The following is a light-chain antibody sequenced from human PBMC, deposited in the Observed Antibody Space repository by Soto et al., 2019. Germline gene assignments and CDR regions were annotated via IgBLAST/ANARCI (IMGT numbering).Light chain of an antibody. CDR2: TNN. CDR1: SSNIGRNT. J-gene: IGLJ1*01. V-gene: IGLV1-44*01. CDR3: AAWDDSLNGYV. Sequence: QSVLTQPPSASGTPGQRVTFSCSGSSSNIGRNTVNWYQQFPGTAPKLLIYTNNQRPSGVPGRFSGSKSGTSASLAISGLQSEDEAEYYCAAWDDSLNGYVFGAVTKLTVL.